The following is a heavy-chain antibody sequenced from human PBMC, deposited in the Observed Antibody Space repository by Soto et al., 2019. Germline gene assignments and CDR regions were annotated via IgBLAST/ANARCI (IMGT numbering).Heavy chain of an antibody. V-gene: IGHV3-23*01. Sequence: GGSLRLSCAASGFTFSSYAMSWVRQAPGKGLEWVSAISGSGGSTYYADSVKGRFTISRDNSKNTLYLQMNSLRAEDTAVYYCAKSRHPFRSYYYMDVWGKGTTVTVSS. CDR2: ISGSGGST. J-gene: IGHJ6*03. CDR1: GFTFSSYA. D-gene: IGHD2-21*01. CDR3: AKSRHPFRSYYYMDV.